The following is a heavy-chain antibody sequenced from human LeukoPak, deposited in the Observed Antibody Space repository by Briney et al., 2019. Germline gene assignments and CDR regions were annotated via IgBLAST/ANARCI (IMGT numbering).Heavy chain of an antibody. D-gene: IGHD5-18*01. CDR2: IYPGDSDT. CDR3: ARHSQVDTAITEHFDY. CDR1: GYSFTSYW. Sequence: GESLEISCKGSGYSFTSYWIGWVRQMPGKGLEWMGVIYPGDSDTRYSPSFQGQVTISADKSISTAYLQWSSLKASDTAMYYCARHSQVDTAITEHFDYWGQGTRVTVSS. J-gene: IGHJ4*02. V-gene: IGHV5-51*01.